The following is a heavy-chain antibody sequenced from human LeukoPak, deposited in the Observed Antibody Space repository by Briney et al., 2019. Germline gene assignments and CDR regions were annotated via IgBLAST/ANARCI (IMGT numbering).Heavy chain of an antibody. V-gene: IGHV3-30-3*01. CDR3: ARDLGGGVAPAATDY. Sequence: PGGSLRLSCAASAFTFSSYAMDWVRQAPGKGLEWVAVISYDGTYKYYADSVKGRFTISRDNSKNTLYLQMNSLRAEDTAVYYCARDLGGGVAPAATDYWGQGTLVTVSS. D-gene: IGHD2-2*01. CDR1: AFTFSSYA. CDR2: ISYDGTYK. J-gene: IGHJ4*02.